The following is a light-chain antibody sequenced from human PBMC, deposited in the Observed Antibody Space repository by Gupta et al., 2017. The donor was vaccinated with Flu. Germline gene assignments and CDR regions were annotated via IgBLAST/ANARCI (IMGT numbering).Light chain of an antibody. CDR1: QSIFAY. CDR2: DAS. J-gene: IGKJ4*01. CDR3: HQRSSGPPLT. Sequence: ATLTLSPGERATLSSRASQSIFAYLAWYQHKPGQAPRLLIQDASTRAPGVPVRFRGSGYGTEFTLSISSLEPEDFAVYSCHQRSSGPPLTFGGGTKVEI. V-gene: IGKV3-11*01.